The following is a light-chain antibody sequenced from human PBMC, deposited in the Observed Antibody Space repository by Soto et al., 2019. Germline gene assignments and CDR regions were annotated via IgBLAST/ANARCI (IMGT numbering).Light chain of an antibody. Sequence: QAVVTQEPSLTVSPGGTVTLTSGSSTGAVTSGHYPYWFQQKAGQAPRTLIYDTNNKYSWTPARFSGSLLGGKAALSLSGAQPEDEADYYCLLSYSGARAGVFGGGTKLTVL. CDR2: DTN. J-gene: IGLJ3*02. CDR3: LLSYSGARAGV. V-gene: IGLV7-46*01. CDR1: TGAVTSGHY.